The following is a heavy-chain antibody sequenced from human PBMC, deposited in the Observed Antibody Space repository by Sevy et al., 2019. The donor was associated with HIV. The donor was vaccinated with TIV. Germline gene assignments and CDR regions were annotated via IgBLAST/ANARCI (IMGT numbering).Heavy chain of an antibody. V-gene: IGHV4-34*08. CDR3: AKTATVTISALDS. CDR1: GETFVGHY. D-gene: IGHD4-17*01. Sequence: SETLSLTCAVFGETFVGHYWTWIRQTPGKGLEWIGEINHRGTANYNPSLKSRVTISVDTSNKQFSLRLNSMPAADTAVYYCAKTATVTISALDSWGRGTLVTVSS. J-gene: IGHJ4*02. CDR2: INHRGTA.